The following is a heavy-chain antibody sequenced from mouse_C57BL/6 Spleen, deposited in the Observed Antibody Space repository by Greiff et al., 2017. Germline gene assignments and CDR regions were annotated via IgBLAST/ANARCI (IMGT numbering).Heavy chain of an antibody. J-gene: IGHJ2*01. CDR3: TRGTVDY. D-gene: IGHD3-3*01. CDR2: IRLKSDNYAS. V-gene: IGHV6-3*01. Sequence: EVMLVESGGGLVQPGGSMKLSCVASGFTFSNYWMNWVRQSPEKGLEWVAQIRLKSDNYASHYAESVKGRFTISRDDSKRSVYLQMNDLWAEDTGSYYGTRGTVDYWGQGTTLTVSS. CDR1: GFTFSNYW.